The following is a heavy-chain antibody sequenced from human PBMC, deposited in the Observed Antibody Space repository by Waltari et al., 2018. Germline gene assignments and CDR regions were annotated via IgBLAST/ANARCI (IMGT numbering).Heavy chain of an antibody. CDR3: ARFNTQYLDY. CDR1: GFVFNTSS. J-gene: IGHJ4*02. CDR2: ISQDGTTR. V-gene: IGHV3-30*01. D-gene: IGHD2-15*01. Sequence: QVKLVESGGGVVQPGRSLRLSCVGSGFVFNTSSMHWVRQAPGKGLQWVAVISQDGTTRYYADSVRGRFTISRDNSNSTLFLQMDSLRPEDTAVYYCARFNTQYLDYWGQGGLVTVSS.